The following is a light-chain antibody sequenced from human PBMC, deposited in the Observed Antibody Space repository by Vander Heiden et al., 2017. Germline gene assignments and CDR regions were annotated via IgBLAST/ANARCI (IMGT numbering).Light chain of an antibody. CDR3: MQALQTPT. J-gene: IGKJ1*01. CDR1: QSLLHINGYTY. CDR2: VGS. V-gene: IGKV2-28*01. Sequence: DIVMTQSPLPLPVTPGEPASISCRSSQSLLHINGYTYLDWYLQRPWQSPQLRIYVGSNRSSGVPDRFSGSGSGTDFTLKISRVEAEDVGVYYCMQALQTPTFGQGTKVEIK.